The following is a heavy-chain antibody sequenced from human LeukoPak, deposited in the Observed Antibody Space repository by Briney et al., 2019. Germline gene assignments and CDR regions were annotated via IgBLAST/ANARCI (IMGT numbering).Heavy chain of an antibody. CDR3: AKSNYFDSGGYYFFDY. CDR1: GFTFSKYA. D-gene: IGHD3-22*01. J-gene: IGHJ4*02. V-gene: IGHV3-23*01. CDR2: ISVSGGST. Sequence: GGSLRLSCAASGFTFSKYAMSWVRQAPGKGLEWVSGISVSGGSTNYADSVKGRFTISRDNSKNTLYLQMNSLRAEDTAVYYCAKSNYFDSGGYYFFDYWGQGTLVAVSS.